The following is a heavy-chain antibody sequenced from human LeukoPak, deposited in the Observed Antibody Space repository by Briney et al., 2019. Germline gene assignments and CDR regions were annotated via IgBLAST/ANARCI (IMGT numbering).Heavy chain of an antibody. Sequence: PGGSLRLSCAASGFTFSSYVMSWVRQAPGKGLEWVSAISGSGGSTYYADSVEGRFTISRDNSKNTLYLQMNSLRAEDTAVYYCAKGPGAARHFDYWGQGTLVTVSS. D-gene: IGHD6-6*01. V-gene: IGHV3-23*01. CDR1: GFTFSSYV. CDR3: AKGPGAARHFDY. J-gene: IGHJ4*02. CDR2: ISGSGGST.